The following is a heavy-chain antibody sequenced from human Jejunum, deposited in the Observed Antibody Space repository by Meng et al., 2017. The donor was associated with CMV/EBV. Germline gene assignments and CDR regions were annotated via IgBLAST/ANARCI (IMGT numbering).Heavy chain of an antibody. Sequence: SMRSCKWWPSVRQPPAQGLEWIGEVYHSGSTHYHPSLQSRVTISVDKSKNQFSLKLSSVTAADTAVYYCARGNLGYCSSTSCLPDYWGQGTLVTVSS. CDR1: SMRSCKW. D-gene: IGHD2-2*01. J-gene: IGHJ4*02. CDR2: VYHSGST. V-gene: IGHV4-4*02. CDR3: ARGNLGYCSSTSCLPDY.